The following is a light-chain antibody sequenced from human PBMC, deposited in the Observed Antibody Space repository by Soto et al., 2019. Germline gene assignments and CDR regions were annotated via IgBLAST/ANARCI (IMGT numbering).Light chain of an antibody. CDR3: QQYKNWPRT. CDR1: QSVSSN. V-gene: IGKV3-15*01. CDR2: GAS. J-gene: IGKJ5*01. Sequence: EVVMTQPPDSLSVSPGERATLSCRASQSVSSNLAWYQQKLGQAPRLLIYGASTRATGISARFSGSGSGTEFALTISSLQSEDFAIYYCQQYKNWPRTFGQGTRLEN.